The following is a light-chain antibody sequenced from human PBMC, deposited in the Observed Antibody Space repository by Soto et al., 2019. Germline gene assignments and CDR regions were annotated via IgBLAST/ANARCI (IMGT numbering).Light chain of an antibody. J-gene: IGKJ1*01. Sequence: EVVLTQSPGTLSLSPGERVTLSCRASQSISNNHLAWYQQKPGQAPRLLIHGTSNRETGIPARISGSGSGTEFTLTISSLQSEDFAVYDCQQFRNWTWTFGQGTQVDIK. CDR2: GTS. V-gene: IGKV3-15*01. CDR1: QSISNN. CDR3: QQFRNWTWT.